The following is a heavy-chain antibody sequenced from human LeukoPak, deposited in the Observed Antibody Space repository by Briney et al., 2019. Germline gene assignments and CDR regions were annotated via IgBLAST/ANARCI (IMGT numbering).Heavy chain of an antibody. Sequence: PSETLSLTCTVSGGSISSSYWSWIRQPAGKGLEWIGRIYISGSTNYNPSLKSRVTMSLDTSKNHFSLKLSSVTAADTAVYYCARDLHDILTGFPHWFDPWGQGTLVTVSS. J-gene: IGHJ5*02. CDR3: ARDLHDILTGFPHWFDP. D-gene: IGHD3-9*01. V-gene: IGHV4-4*07. CDR2: IYISGST. CDR1: GGSISSSY.